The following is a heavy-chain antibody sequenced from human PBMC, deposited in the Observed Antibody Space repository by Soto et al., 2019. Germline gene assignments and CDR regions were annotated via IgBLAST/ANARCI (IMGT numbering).Heavy chain of an antibody. CDR3: AKDRRGTGARFGELWTFDY. Sequence: QVQLVESGGGVVQPGRSLRLSCAASGFTFSSYGMHWVRQAPGKGLEWVAVISYDGSNKYYADSVKGRFTISRDNSKNTLYLQMNSLRAEDTAVYYCAKDRRGTGARFGELWTFDYWGQGTLVTVSS. D-gene: IGHD3-10*01. J-gene: IGHJ4*02. CDR1: GFTFSSYG. V-gene: IGHV3-30*18. CDR2: ISYDGSNK.